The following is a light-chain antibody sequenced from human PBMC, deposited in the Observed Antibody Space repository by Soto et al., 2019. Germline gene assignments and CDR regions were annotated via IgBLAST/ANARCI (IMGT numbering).Light chain of an antibody. Sequence: DIVLTQSPATLSLSPGDTATLYCGASQRVSGGFLAWYQQKPGLAPRLILYDTSFRATGIPDRFSGSGSGTHFTLTISRLDPEDSAVYYGQQYGSSPSFGQGTKVEIK. CDR1: QRVSGGF. V-gene: IGKV3D-20*01. CDR2: DTS. J-gene: IGKJ1*01. CDR3: QQYGSSPS.